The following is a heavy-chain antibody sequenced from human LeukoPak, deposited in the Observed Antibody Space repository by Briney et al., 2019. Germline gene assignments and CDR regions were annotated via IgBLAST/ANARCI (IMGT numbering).Heavy chain of an antibody. CDR1: GFTFDDYG. V-gene: IGHV3-20*04. Sequence: GGSLRLSCAASGFTFDDYGMSWVRQAPGKGLEWVSGINWNGGSTGYADSVKGRFTISRGNAKNSLYLQMNSLRAEDTALYYCARDWEGASGMDVWGQGTTVTVSS. D-gene: IGHD1-26*01. CDR2: INWNGGST. J-gene: IGHJ6*02. CDR3: ARDWEGASGMDV.